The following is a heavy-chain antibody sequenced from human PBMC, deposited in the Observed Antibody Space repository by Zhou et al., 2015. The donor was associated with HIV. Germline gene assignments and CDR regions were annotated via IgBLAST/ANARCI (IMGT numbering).Heavy chain of an antibody. D-gene: IGHD1-1*01. Sequence: QVQLEQSGAEVKKPGSSVKVSCKVSGDTFSTNGITWVRQAPGKGLEWMGGIIPIFGTTNYAQKFQGRVTMTADKSTTTAYMDLRSLKSEDTAIYFCARGDDREAVQPYYFDHWGQGTLVTVSS. J-gene: IGHJ4*02. V-gene: IGHV1-69*06. CDR3: ARGDDREAVQPYYFDH. CDR1: GDTFSTNG. CDR2: IIPIFGTT.